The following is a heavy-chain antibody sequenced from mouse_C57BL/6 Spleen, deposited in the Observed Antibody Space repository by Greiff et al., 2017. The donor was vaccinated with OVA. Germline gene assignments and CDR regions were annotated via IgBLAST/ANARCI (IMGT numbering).Heavy chain of an antibody. V-gene: IGHV1-81*01. Sequence: VKLQESGAELARPGASVKLSCKASGYTFTSYGISWVKQRTGQGLEWIGEIYPRSGNTYYNEKFKGKATLTADKSSSTAYMELRSLTSEDSAVYFCASPYYGSSSYYYAMDYWGQGTSVTVSS. CDR2: IYPRSGNT. D-gene: IGHD1-1*01. CDR3: ASPYYGSSSYYYAMDY. CDR1: GYTFTSYG. J-gene: IGHJ4*01.